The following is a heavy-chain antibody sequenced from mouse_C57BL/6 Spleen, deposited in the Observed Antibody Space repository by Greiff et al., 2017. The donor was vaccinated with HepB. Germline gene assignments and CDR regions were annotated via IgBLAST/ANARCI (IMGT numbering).Heavy chain of an antibody. V-gene: IGHV1-80*01. CDR3: AREGDGYPYAMDY. CDR1: GYAFSSYW. J-gene: IGHJ4*01. Sequence: VQLQQSGAELVKPGASVKISCKASGYAFSSYWMNWVKQRPGKGLEWIGQIYPGDGDTNNNGKVKGKATLTADKSSSTAYMQLSSLTSGDSAVYFCAREGDGYPYAMDYWGQGTSVTVSS. D-gene: IGHD2-3*01. CDR2: IYPGDGDT.